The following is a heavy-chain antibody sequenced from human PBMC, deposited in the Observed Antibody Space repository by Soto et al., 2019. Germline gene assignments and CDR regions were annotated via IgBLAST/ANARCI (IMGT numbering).Heavy chain of an antibody. CDR2: INPNSGGT. V-gene: IGHV1-2*02. CDR3: ARDATPPSGWFDP. D-gene: IGHD2-15*01. Sequence: ASVKVSCKASGYTFTGYYMHWVRQAPGQGLEWMGWINPNSGGTNYAQKFQGRVTMTRDTSISTAYMELSRLRSDDTAVYYCARDATPPSGWFDPWGQGTLVTVSS. J-gene: IGHJ5*02. CDR1: GYTFTGYY.